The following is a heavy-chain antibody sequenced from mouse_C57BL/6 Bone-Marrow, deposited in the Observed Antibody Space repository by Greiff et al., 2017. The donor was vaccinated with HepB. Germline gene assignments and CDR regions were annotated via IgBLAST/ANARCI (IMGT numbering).Heavy chain of an antibody. V-gene: IGHV3-6*01. CDR1: GYSITSGYY. Sequence: VQLKESGPGLVKPSQSLSLTCSVTGYSITSGYYWNWIRQFPGNKLEWMGYISYDGSNNYNPSLKNRISITRDTSKNQFFLKLNSVTTEDTATYYCARGYYFAYWGQGTLVTVSA. D-gene: IGHD1-1*01. CDR3: ARGYYFAY. J-gene: IGHJ3*01. CDR2: ISYDGSN.